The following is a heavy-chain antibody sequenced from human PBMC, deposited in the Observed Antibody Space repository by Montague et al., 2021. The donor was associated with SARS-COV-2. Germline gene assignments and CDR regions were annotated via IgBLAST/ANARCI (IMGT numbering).Heavy chain of an antibody. CDR3: VRDHPYGGPREAYDI. V-gene: IGHV4-59*13. Sequence: SETLSLTCTVSGGSITGYYWSWLRRSRGKGLEWIAYIYDGGAVNYNPSLGSRGTISTDTSKNQLSLKVNSATAADTAAYYCVRDHPYGGPREAYDIWGQGTMVTVSS. J-gene: IGHJ3*02. D-gene: IGHD4-23*01. CDR1: GGSITGYY. CDR2: IYDGGAV.